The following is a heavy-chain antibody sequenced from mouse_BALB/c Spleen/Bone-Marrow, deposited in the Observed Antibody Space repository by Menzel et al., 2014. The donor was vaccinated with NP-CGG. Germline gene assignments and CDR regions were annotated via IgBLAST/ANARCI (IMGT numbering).Heavy chain of an antibody. CDR1: GIDLSSHA. CDR3: ARAINVNTQLDL. D-gene: IGHD2-4*01. CDR2: LWTTGTT. V-gene: IGHV5-6-5*01. J-gene: IGHJ1*01. Sequence: LEESGGRLVTPGGSLTLTCTVSGIDLSSHAMGWVRQAPGKGLEWIGILWTTGTTVFANWGKGRFTISKTSNTVDLSITRPTTEDTATYFCARAINVNTQLDLWGQGTLVTVSS.